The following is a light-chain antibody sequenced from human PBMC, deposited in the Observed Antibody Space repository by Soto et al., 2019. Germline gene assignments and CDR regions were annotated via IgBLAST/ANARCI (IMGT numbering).Light chain of an antibody. Sequence: AIRMTQSPSSFSASTGDRVTIACRASQGISSYLAWYQQKPGKAPKLLIYAASTLQSGVPSRFSGSGSGTDFTLTISCLQSEDFATYYCQQYNNWPFSFGPGTRLEIK. J-gene: IGKJ5*01. CDR3: QQYNNWPFS. CDR2: AAS. V-gene: IGKV1-8*01. CDR1: QGISSY.